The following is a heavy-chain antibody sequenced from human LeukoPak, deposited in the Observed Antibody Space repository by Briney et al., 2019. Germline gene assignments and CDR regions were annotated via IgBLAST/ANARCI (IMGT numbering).Heavy chain of an antibody. D-gene: IGHD4-11*01. Sequence: GGSLRLSCAASGFTFSTYGMHWVRHAPGKGLEWVTFIRSDGSNKYYADSVKGRFTISRDNSKNTLYLQMNSLRAEDTAIYYCAKDAQVYSTYDWRWFDPWGQGTLVTVSS. CDR3: AKDAQVYSTYDWRWFDP. CDR2: IRSDGSNK. CDR1: GFTFSTYG. V-gene: IGHV3-30*02. J-gene: IGHJ5*02.